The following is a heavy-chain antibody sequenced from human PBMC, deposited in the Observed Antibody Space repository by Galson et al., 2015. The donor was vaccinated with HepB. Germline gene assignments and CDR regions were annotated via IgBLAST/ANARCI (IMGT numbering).Heavy chain of an antibody. J-gene: IGHJ4*02. CDR3: ATPIYAPWGFDY. V-gene: IGHV1-3*01. Sequence: SVKVSCKASGYTFTSYAMHWVRQAPGQRLEWMGWINAGNGNTKYSQKFQGRVTITRDTSAGTAYMELSSLRSEDTAVYYCATPIYAPWGFDYWGQGTLVTVSS. D-gene: IGHD5/OR15-5a*01. CDR2: INAGNGNT. CDR1: GYTFTSYA.